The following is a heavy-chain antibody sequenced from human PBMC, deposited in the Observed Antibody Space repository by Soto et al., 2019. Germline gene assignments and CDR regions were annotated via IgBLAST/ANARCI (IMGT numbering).Heavy chain of an antibody. CDR3: ARDALDY. CDR1: GFNFNIYG. V-gene: IGHV3-21*01. J-gene: IGHJ4*02. Sequence: GGSLRLSCVVSGFNFNIYGMNWVRQAPGKGLEWISFISSTSSSINYADSMTGRFTVSRDNAKNSLYLQLNNLRAEDTAVYYLARDALDYWTRGSLVTVSS. CDR2: ISSTSSSI.